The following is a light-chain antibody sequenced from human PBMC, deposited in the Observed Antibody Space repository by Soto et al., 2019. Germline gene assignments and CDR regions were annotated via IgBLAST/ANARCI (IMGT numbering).Light chain of an antibody. CDR3: QQYGSSPRT. CDR1: QNVASSY. CDR2: GSS. Sequence: VLTQSPGTLSLSPGERATLSCRASQNVASSYLAWYQQKPGQAPRLLIYGSSIRGAGIPDRFSGSGSGTDFTLTISRLDPEDFAVYFCQQYGSSPRTFGQGTRWIS. V-gene: IGKV3-20*01. J-gene: IGKJ1*01.